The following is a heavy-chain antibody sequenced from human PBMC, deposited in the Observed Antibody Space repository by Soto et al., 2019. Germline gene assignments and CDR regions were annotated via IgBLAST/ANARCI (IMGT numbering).Heavy chain of an antibody. D-gene: IGHD1-26*01. CDR3: ARRGSGSYYDY. CDR2: ISGSGGST. V-gene: IGHV3-23*01. J-gene: IGHJ4*02. CDR1: GFTFSSYA. Sequence: EVQLLESGGGLVQPGGSLRLSCAASGFTFSSYAMRWVRQAPGKGLEWVSAISGSGGSTYYADSVKGRFTISRDNSKNTLYLQMNSLRAEDTAVYYGARRGSGSYYDYWGQGTLVIGSS.